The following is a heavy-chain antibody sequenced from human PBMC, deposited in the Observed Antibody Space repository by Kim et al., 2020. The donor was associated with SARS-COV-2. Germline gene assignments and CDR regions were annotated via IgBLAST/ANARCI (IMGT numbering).Heavy chain of an antibody. J-gene: IGHJ4*02. CDR2: IYPGDSDT. V-gene: IGHV5-51*01. Sequence: GESLKISCKGSGYSFTSYWIGWVRQMPGKGLEWMGIIYPGDSDTRYSPSFQGQVTISADKSISTAYLQWSSLKASDTAMYYCARIGSEEPFPHAHYYFDYWGQGTLVTVSS. CDR1: GYSFTSYW. CDR3: ARIGSEEPFPHAHYYFDY. D-gene: IGHD3-10*01.